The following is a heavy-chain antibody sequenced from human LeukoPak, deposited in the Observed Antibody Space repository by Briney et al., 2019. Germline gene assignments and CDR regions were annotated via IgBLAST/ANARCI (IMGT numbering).Heavy chain of an antibody. Sequence: ASVKVSCKASGYTFTSYGISWVRQAPGQGLEWMGWISAYNGNTNYAQKLQVRVTMTTDTSTSTAYMELRSLRSDDTAVYYCARDRGFNDILTGYYKGAFDIWGQGTMVTVSS. CDR3: ARDRGFNDILTGYYKGAFDI. J-gene: IGHJ3*02. CDR2: ISAYNGNT. D-gene: IGHD3-9*01. CDR1: GYTFTSYG. V-gene: IGHV1-18*01.